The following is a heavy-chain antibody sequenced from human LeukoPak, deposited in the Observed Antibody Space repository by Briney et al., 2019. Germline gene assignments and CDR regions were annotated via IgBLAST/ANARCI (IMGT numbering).Heavy chain of an antibody. J-gene: IGHJ4*02. Sequence: GGPLTLPCAASGFTLSSYAMSWVRQAPGKGLEWVSSISVSGGSTHYADSVKGRFTISRDTSKNTLYLQMDSLRAEDTAVYYCAKAFQSSWSYFDHWGQGTLVTVSS. CDR3: AKAFQSSWSYFDH. V-gene: IGHV3-23*01. CDR2: ISVSGGST. CDR1: GFTLSSYA. D-gene: IGHD2-2*01.